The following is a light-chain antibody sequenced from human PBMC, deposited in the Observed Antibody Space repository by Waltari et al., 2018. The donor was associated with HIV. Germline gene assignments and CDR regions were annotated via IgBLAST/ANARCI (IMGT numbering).Light chain of an antibody. CDR3: QAWDSSTAV. J-gene: IGLJ3*02. CDR1: KLGDKY. Sequence: SYELTQPPSVSVSPGQTASITCSGDKLGDKYACWYQQQPGQAPVLVIDQDNKRPSGIPERFSGSNSGNTATLTISGTQAMDEADYYCQAWDSSTAVFGGGTKLTVL. V-gene: IGLV3-1*01. CDR2: QDN.